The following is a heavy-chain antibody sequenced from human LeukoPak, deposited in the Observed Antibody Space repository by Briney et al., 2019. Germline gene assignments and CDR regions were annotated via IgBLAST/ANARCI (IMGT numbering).Heavy chain of an antibody. CDR3: AQPDF. Sequence: GGSLRLSCVASGITFRSSSMHWVRQAPGKGLEWLAFIRLDGSTKYYADSVKGRFTVSRDNSKSTLYLQMNSLRAEDTAVYYCAQPDFWGQGTLVTVSS. J-gene: IGHJ4*02. CDR1: GITFRSSS. CDR2: IRLDGSTK. V-gene: IGHV3-30*02.